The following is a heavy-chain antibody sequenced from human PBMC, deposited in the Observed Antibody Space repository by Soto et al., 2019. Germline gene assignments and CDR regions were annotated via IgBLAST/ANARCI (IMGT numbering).Heavy chain of an antibody. CDR2: FSRTGST. Sequence: SETLSLTCAVSGGSISGYYWSWIRQFPGKGLEWIGYFSRTGSTTYNPSLKRRVTISVDTSNNQFSLKLSSVTAADTAVYYCARLEEDFWTDYHLLQYWGQGILVTVSS. CDR3: ARLEEDFWTDYHLLQY. J-gene: IGHJ4*02. CDR1: GGSISGYY. V-gene: IGHV4-59*08. D-gene: IGHD3-3*01.